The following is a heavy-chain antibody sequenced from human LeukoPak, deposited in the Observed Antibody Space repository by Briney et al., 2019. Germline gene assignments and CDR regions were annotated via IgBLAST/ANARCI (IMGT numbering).Heavy chain of an antibody. J-gene: IGHJ4*02. CDR3: ARDRRSGYYGRDY. CDR1: GFTFSSYA. V-gene: IGHV3-30-3*01. CDR2: ISYDGSNK. Sequence: GGSLRLSCAASGFTFSSYAMHWVRQAPGKGLEWVAVISYDGSNKYYADSVKGRFTISRDNSKNTLYLQMNSLRAEDTAVYYCARDRRSGYYGRDYWGQGTLVTVSS. D-gene: IGHD3-22*01.